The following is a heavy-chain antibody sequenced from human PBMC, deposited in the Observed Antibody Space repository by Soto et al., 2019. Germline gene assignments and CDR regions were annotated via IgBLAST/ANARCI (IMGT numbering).Heavy chain of an antibody. CDR2: INLDGSAK. CDR1: GFTFRTYW. J-gene: IGHJ6*02. CDR3: ARDGSTSWYSYDYHGMDV. D-gene: IGHD5-18*01. Sequence: EVQLVESGGGLVQPGGSLRLSCAASGFTFRTYWLSWVRQVPGKGLEWVANINLDGSAKNYVDSVKGRFTISRDNARNSLYLQMSSLRAEDTALYYCARDGSTSWYSYDYHGMDVWGQGTTVTVSS. V-gene: IGHV3-7*05.